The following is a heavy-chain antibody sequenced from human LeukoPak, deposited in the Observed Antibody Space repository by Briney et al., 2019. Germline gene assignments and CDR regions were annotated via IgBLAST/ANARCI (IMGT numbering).Heavy chain of an antibody. Sequence: SEALSLTCAVSGYSITNGYYWGWIRQAPGKGLEWIGSSYHRGTAHYKSSLNGRVAISTDTSKKHFSLSLTSLTAAATAVYFCVRLLGDSRGYYPRSFYIDSWGQGILVSVSS. V-gene: IGHV4-38-2*01. D-gene: IGHD3-22*01. CDR3: VRLLGDSRGYYPRSFYIDS. J-gene: IGHJ4*02. CDR1: GYSITNGYY. CDR2: SYHRGTA.